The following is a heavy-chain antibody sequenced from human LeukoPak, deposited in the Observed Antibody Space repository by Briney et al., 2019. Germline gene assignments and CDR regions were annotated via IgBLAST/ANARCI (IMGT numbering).Heavy chain of an antibody. V-gene: IGHV3-30*02. CDR1: GFTFRFYG. CDR2: IRYDGSNK. J-gene: IGHJ4*02. D-gene: IGHD4-17*01. Sequence: PGRSLRLSHAASGFTFRFYGIHWVRHAPTKGLEGVALIRYDGSNKYYADSVRGRFTISRDNSKNTLYLLMNSLRAEDTAVYYCAKDPSYYGDQYYFDYWGQGTLVTVSS. CDR3: AKDPSYYGDQYYFDY.